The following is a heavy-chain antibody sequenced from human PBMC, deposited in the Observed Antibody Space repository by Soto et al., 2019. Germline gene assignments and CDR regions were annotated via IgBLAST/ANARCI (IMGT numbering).Heavy chain of an antibody. CDR1: GGTFSSYA. CDR3: ALRASDY. Sequence: QVQLVQSGAEVKKPGSSVKVSCKASGGTFSSYAISWVRQAPGQGLAWMGGNIPIFGTANYAPKFKGSVTITDDESTSTACMELSSLRAEDTAMYYCALRASDYWGKGTLVTVAS. V-gene: IGHV1-69*01. J-gene: IGHJ4*02. CDR2: NIPIFGTA. D-gene: IGHD5-12*01.